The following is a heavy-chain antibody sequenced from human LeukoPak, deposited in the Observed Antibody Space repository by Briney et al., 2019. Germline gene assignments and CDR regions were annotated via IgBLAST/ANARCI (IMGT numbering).Heavy chain of an antibody. CDR3: ARVRLWFGELNYYYYGMDV. CDR1: GFTFSDYY. CDR2: ISSSGSTI. Sequence: GGSLRLSCAASGFTFSDYYMSWIRQAPGKGLEWVSYISSSGSTIYHADSVKGRFTISRDNAKNSLYLQMNSLRAEDTAVYYCARVRLWFGELNYYYYGMDVWGQGTTVTVSS. V-gene: IGHV3-11*01. J-gene: IGHJ6*02. D-gene: IGHD3-10*01.